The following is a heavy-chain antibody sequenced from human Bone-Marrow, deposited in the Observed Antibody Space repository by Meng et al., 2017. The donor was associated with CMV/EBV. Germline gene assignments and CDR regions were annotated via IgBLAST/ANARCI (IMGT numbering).Heavy chain of an antibody. J-gene: IGHJ4*02. D-gene: IGHD3-10*01. Sequence: SCTVSGGSISGHYWSWIRQPPGKGLEWIGYIYYSGSTNYNPSLKSRVTIPVDTSRNQFSLKLSSVTAADTAVYYCARVGEDYQFDYWGQGTLVTVSS. CDR1: GGSISGHY. V-gene: IGHV4-59*11. CDR2: IYYSGST. CDR3: ARVGEDYQFDY.